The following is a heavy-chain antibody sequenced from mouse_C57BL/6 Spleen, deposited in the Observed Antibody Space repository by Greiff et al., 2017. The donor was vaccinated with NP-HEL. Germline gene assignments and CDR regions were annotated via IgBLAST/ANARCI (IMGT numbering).Heavy chain of an antibody. D-gene: IGHD3-2*02. CDR3: ARADSSGYVVFAY. CDR2: INYDGSST. CDR1: GFTFSDYY. J-gene: IGHJ3*01. Sequence: EVMLVESEGGLVQPGSSMKLSCTASGFTFSDYYMAWVRQVPEKGLEWVANINYDGSSTYYLDSLKSRFIISIDNAKNILYLQMSSLKSEDTATYYCARADSSGYVVFAYWGQGTLVTVSA. V-gene: IGHV5-16*01.